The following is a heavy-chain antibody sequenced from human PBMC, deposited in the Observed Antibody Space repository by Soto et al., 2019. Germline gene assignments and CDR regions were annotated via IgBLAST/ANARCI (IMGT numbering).Heavy chain of an antibody. Sequence: DVQLVESGGGLIQPGGSLRLSCAASGLTVSGKKYIAWFRQAPGKGLEWVSGVYDTDGTYYADSVKGRFTISRDTSKTIVFLEMNDLRPDDTAVYYCASWLQREHAYDVWGLGTTVTVSS. CDR1: GLTVSGKKY. D-gene: IGHD1-1*01. J-gene: IGHJ3*01. CDR2: VYDTDGT. V-gene: IGHV3-53*01. CDR3: ASWLQREHAYDV.